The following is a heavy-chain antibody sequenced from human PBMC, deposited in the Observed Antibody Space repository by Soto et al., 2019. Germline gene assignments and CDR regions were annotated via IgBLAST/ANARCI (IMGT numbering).Heavy chain of an antibody. CDR2: IYYSGST. CDR3: AGWGGGCSGGSCYSNWFDP. D-gene: IGHD2-15*01. CDR1: GGSISSYY. Sequence: SETLSLTCTVSGGSISSYYWSWIRRPPGKGLEWIGYIYYSGSTNYNPSLKSRVTISVDTSKNQFSLKLSSVTAADTAVYYCAGWGGGCSGGSCYSNWFDPWGQGTLVTVSS. V-gene: IGHV4-59*01. J-gene: IGHJ5*02.